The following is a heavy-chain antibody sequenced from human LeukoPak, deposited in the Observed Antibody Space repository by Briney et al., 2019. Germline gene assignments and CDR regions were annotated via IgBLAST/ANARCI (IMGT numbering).Heavy chain of an antibody. V-gene: IGHV3-53*01. CDR3: AKDYVSGDGYWDFDY. J-gene: IGHJ4*02. Sequence: GGSLRLSCAASGFTVSSNYMSWVRQAPGKGLEWVSVIYSCGSTYYADSVKGRFSISRDNSKNTVDLQMNSLRVEDTAVYYCAKDYVSGDGYWDFDYWGQGTLVTVSS. CDR2: IYSCGST. CDR1: GFTVSSNY. D-gene: IGHD5-24*01.